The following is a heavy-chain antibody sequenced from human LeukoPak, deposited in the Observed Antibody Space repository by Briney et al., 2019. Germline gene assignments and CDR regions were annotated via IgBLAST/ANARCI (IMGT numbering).Heavy chain of an antibody. CDR1: GGSISSSSYY. D-gene: IGHD3-9*01. V-gene: IGHV4-39*01. CDR2: IYYSGST. J-gene: IGHJ4*02. Sequence: SETLSLTCTVSGGSISSSSYYWGWIRQPPGKGLEWIGSIYYSGSTYYNPSLKSRVTISVDTSKNQFSLKLSSVTAADTAVYYCARRETGYRYWGQGTLVTVSS. CDR3: ARRETGYRY.